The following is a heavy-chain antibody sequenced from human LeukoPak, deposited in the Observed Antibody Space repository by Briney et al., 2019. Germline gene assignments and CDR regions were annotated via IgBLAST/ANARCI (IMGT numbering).Heavy chain of an antibody. V-gene: IGHV3-9*01. CDR1: GFTFDDYA. Sequence: GGSLRLSCAASGFTFDDYAMHWVRQAPGKGLEWVSGIGWNSGNIGYADSVKGRFTISRDNAKNSLYLQMNSLRAEDTALYYCARYSSSWTNFDYWGQGTLVTVSS. D-gene: IGHD1-1*01. CDR3: ARYSSSWTNFDY. CDR2: IGWNSGNI. J-gene: IGHJ4*02.